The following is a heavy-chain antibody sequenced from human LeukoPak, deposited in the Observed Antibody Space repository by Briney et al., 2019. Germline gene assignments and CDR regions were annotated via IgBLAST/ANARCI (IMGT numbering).Heavy chain of an antibody. CDR1: GFTLSSYA. CDR2: ISGSGGST. Sequence: GGSLRLSCAASGFTLSSYAMSWVRQPPGKGLEWVSAISGSGGSTYYADSVKGRFTISRDNSTNTLYLQMNSLRAEDTAVYYCAKDPYYDSSGYYSSLYYFDCWGQGTLVTVSS. V-gene: IGHV3-23*01. D-gene: IGHD3-22*01. CDR3: AKDPYYDSSGYYSSLYYFDC. J-gene: IGHJ4*02.